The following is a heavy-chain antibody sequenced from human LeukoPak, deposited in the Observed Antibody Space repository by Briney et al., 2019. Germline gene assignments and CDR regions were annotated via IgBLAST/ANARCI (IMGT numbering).Heavy chain of an antibody. CDR2: INHSGST. CDR1: GGSFSGYY. CDR3: ASSLTTYWYFDL. V-gene: IGHV4-34*01. J-gene: IGHJ2*01. D-gene: IGHD3-3*01. Sequence: PSETLSLTCAVYGGSFSGYYWSWIRQPPGKGLEWIGEINHSGSTNYNPSLKSRVTISVDTSKNQFSLKLSSVTAADTAVYYCASSLTTYWYFDLWGSGTLVTVSS.